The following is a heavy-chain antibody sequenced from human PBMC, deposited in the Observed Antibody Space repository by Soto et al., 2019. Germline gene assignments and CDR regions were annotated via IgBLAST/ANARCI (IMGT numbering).Heavy chain of an antibody. D-gene: IGHD1-26*01. Sequence: LQESGPGLVKPSETLSLTCLVSGVSIKSYYWSWIRQSPGEGLEWIGYMYDRGSTNYNPSLRSRVSLSIATSKSHFSLSLASVTAADSAVYYCARLEVGLWYFDLWGPGTLVTVSS. J-gene: IGHJ2*01. CDR1: GVSIKSYY. V-gene: IGHV4-59*08. CDR2: MYDRGST. CDR3: ARLEVGLWYFDL.